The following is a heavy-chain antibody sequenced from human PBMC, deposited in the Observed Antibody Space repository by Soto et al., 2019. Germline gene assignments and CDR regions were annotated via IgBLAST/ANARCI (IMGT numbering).Heavy chain of an antibody. V-gene: IGHV5-51*01. CDR2: IYPGDSDT. Sequence: GESLKISCKGSGYSFTSYWIGWVRQMPGKGLEWMGIIYPGDSDTRYSPSFQGQVTISADKSISTAYLQWSSLKASDTVMYYCATTSAAGKYYYGMDVWGQGTTVTVSS. CDR3: ATTSAAGKYYYGMDV. J-gene: IGHJ6*02. D-gene: IGHD6-13*01. CDR1: GYSFTSYW.